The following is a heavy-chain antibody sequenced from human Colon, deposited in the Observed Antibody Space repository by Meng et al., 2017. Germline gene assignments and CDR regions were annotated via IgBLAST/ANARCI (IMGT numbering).Heavy chain of an antibody. V-gene: IGHV1-18*01. CDR2: ISTYNGDT. CDR3: ARGSSGWFMEYFQH. CDR1: GYTFTTYG. Sequence: ASVKVSCEASGYTFTTYGISWVRQAPGQGLEGMGWISTYNGDTKYAQKLEGRVTMTTDTSTSTAYMELRSLRSDDAAVYYCARGSSGWFMEYFQHWGHGTLVT. D-gene: IGHD6-19*01. J-gene: IGHJ1*01.